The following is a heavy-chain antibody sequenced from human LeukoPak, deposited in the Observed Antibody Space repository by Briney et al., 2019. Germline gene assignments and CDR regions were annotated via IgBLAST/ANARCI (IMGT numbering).Heavy chain of an antibody. CDR1: GFTFSDYY. CDR3: AGSSGWSHGGLVDY. V-gene: IGHV3-11*04. D-gene: IGHD6-19*01. J-gene: IGHJ4*02. Sequence: GGSLRLSCAASGFTFSDYYMSWIRQAPGKGLEWVSYMSTSDSPIYYTDSVKGRFTISRDNAKNSLYLQMNSLRASDTAVYYCAGSSGWSHGGLVDYWGQGTLVTVSS. CDR2: MSTSDSPI.